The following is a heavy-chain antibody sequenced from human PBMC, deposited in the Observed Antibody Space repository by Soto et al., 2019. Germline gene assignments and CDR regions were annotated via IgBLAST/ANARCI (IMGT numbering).Heavy chain of an antibody. D-gene: IGHD6-6*01. CDR3: ASGRLVSRYYGLDV. CDR1: GGSMNDYY. V-gene: IGHV4-4*07. CDR2: IFTSGNT. Sequence: LSLTCTVSGGSMNDYYWSWIRQPAGKGLEWIGRIFTSGNTNYNPSLRSRLTMSVDTSTNQVSLRLTSVTAADTAVYYCASGRLVSRYYGLDVWGQGTTVTSP. J-gene: IGHJ6*02.